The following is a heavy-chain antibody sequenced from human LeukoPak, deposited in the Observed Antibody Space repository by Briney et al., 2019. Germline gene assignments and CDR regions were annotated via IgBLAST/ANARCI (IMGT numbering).Heavy chain of an antibody. D-gene: IGHD4-17*01. V-gene: IGHV4-34*01. CDR3: ARVPPTVTTRRYYYYGMDV. CDR2: INHSGST. CDR1: GGSFSGYY. J-gene: IGHJ6*02. Sequence: PSETLSLTCAVYGGSFSGYYWSWIRQPPRKGLEWIGEINHSGSTNYNPSLKSRVTISVDTSKNQFSLKLSSVTAADTAVYYCARVPPTVTTRRYYYYGMDVWGQGTTVTVSS.